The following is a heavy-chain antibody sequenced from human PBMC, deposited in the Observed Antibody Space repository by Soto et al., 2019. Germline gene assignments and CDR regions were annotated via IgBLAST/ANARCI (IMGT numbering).Heavy chain of an antibody. CDR2: IGGSGTTI. CDR3: TTSHYSGYDSYYYYGMDV. Sequence: PGGSLRLSCVASGFPFSAYAMNWVRQTPGKGLEWVCGIGGSGTTIYCADSVKGRFTISRDDSKNTLYLQMNSLKTEDTAVYYCTTSHYSGYDSYYYYGMDVWGQGTTVTVSS. J-gene: IGHJ6*02. D-gene: IGHD5-12*01. V-gene: IGHV3-23*01. CDR1: GFPFSAYA.